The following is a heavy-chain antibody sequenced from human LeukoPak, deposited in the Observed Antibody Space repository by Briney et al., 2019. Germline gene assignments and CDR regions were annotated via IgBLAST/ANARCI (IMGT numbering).Heavy chain of an antibody. CDR1: GYTFSSYW. V-gene: IGHV3-7*03. D-gene: IGHD1-20*01. J-gene: IGHJ3*02. CDR2: INHDGSNK. CDR3: ARRNNWRFMGDAFDI. Sequence: PGGSLRLSCEASGYTFSSYWISWVRQAPGQGLEWMGNINHDGSNKNYVDNLKGRFTISTDNAKNSPYLQLNSLRAEDTAVYYCARRNNWRFMGDAFDIWGQGTMVTVSS.